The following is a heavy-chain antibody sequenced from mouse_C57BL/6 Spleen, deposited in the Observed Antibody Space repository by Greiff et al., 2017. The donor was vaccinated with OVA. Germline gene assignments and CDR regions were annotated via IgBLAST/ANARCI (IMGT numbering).Heavy chain of an antibody. Sequence: VQLQQSGAELVKPGASVKMSCKASGYTFTSYWITWVKQRPGQGLEWIGDIYPGSGSTHYNEKFKSKATLTVDTSSSTAYMQLSSLTSEDSAVYYCARRLYDYDVGYYAMDYWGQGTSVTVSS. CDR2: IYPGSGST. D-gene: IGHD2-4*01. CDR1: GYTFTSYW. J-gene: IGHJ4*01. CDR3: ARRLYDYDVGYYAMDY. V-gene: IGHV1-55*01.